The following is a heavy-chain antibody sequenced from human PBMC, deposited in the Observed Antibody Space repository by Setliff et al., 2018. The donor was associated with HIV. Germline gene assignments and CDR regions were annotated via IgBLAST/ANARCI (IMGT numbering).Heavy chain of an antibody. J-gene: IGHJ4*02. CDR1: AYSISSGYY. CDR3: ARDGGSSGWYFVLGYSDY. CDR2: IYHSGST. Sequence: PSETLSLTCAVSAYSISSGYYWGWIRQPPGKGLEWIGSIYHSGSTYYNPSLMSRVTISVDTSKNQFSLKLNSVTAADTAMYYCARDGGSSGWYFVLGYSDYWGPGTLVTVSS. D-gene: IGHD6-19*01. V-gene: IGHV4-38-2*02.